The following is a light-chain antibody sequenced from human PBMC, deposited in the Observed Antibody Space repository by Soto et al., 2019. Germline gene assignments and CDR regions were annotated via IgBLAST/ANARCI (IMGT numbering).Light chain of an antibody. J-gene: IGKJ3*01. CDR3: QQSYSTPLT. V-gene: IGKV1-39*01. CDR1: QSITTF. CDR2: AAS. Sequence: DIQMTQSPSSLSASVGDRVTITCRASQSITTFLNWYQQRPGKAPQLLIYAASSLQSGVPSRFSGSGSGTDFTLTISSLQPEDFATYYCQQSYSTPLTFGPRTKVDFK.